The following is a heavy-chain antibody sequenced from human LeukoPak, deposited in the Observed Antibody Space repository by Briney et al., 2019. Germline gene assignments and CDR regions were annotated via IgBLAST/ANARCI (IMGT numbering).Heavy chain of an antibody. V-gene: IGHV1-8*01. J-gene: IGHJ4*02. CDR3: TRAIRHQLLSDY. Sequence: GASLKVSCKASGYTFSNFDINWGRQATGQGPKWMGWMNPESGNTGYAQKFQGRVTMTRDSSKSTAYMELISLRFEDTAIYYCTRAIRHQLLSDYWGQGTLVTVSS. CDR1: GYTFSNFD. CDR2: MNPESGNT. D-gene: IGHD2-2*01.